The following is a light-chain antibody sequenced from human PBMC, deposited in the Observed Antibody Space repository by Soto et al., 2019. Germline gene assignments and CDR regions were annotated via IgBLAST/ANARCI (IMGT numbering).Light chain of an antibody. CDR3: HQYGSSPRT. V-gene: IGKV3-20*01. CDR2: GAS. J-gene: IGKJ2*01. CDR1: QRVSSTD. Sequence: EIVLKPSPGTLPLSPGERATLSCRASQRVSSTDLAWYQQNHGPAPRLLMYGASSIATGIPDRFSGSGSGTDFTLTISRLEPKDFAVYYCHQYGSSPRTFGQGTKLEIK.